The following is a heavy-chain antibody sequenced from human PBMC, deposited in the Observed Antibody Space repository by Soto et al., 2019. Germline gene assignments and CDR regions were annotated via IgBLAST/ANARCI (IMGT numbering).Heavy chain of an antibody. CDR2: MNPNSGNT. V-gene: IGHV1-8*01. Sequence: ASVKVSCKASGYTFTSYDINWVRQATGQGLEWMGWMNPNSGNTGYAQKFQGRVTMTRNTSISTAYMELSSLRSEDTAVYYCARGQRRLTAYYYYYMDVWGKGTTVTVSS. CDR1: GYTFTSYD. CDR3: ARGQRRLTAYYYYYMDV. D-gene: IGHD2-21*02. J-gene: IGHJ6*03.